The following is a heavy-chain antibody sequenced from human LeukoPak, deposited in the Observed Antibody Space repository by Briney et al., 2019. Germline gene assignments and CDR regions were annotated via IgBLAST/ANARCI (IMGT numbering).Heavy chain of an antibody. CDR2: ISTTGST. CDR1: GVAISDYF. CDR3: ARSPSTIGWNWGYYFDF. V-gene: IGHV4-4*07. J-gene: IGHJ4*02. D-gene: IGHD1-7*01. Sequence: PSETLSLTCSVSGVAISDYFWSWIRQPAGRDLEWIGRISTTGSTYFNPSLQSRVRMSVDSSKTHFSLRLSSVTAADTAVYYCARSPSTIGWNWGYYFDFWGQGHLVTVSS.